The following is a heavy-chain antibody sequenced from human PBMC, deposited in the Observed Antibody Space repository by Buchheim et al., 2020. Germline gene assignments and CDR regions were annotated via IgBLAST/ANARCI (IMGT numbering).Heavy chain of an antibody. CDR3: ARRYYDSSGYYYGY. Sequence: QVQLVESGGGVVQPGRSLRLSCAASGFTFSSYGMHWVRQAPGKGLEWVAVISYDGSNKYYADSVKGRFTISRDNSKNTLYLQMNSLRAEDTAVYYCARRYYDSSGYYYGYWGQGTL. D-gene: IGHD3-22*01. J-gene: IGHJ4*02. CDR1: GFTFSSYG. CDR2: ISYDGSNK. V-gene: IGHV3-30*03.